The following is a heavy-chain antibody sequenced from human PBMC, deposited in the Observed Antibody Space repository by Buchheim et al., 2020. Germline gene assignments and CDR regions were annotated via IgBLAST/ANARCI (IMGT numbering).Heavy chain of an antibody. CDR3: ARAYSSSYFYYYYGMDV. CDR2: IWYDGSNK. CDR1: GFTFSSYG. D-gene: IGHD6-6*01. Sequence: QVQLVESGGGVVQPGRSLRLSCAASGFTFSSYGMHWVRQAPGKGLEWVAVIWYDGSNKYYADSVKGRFTISRDNSKNTLYLPMNSLRSEDTAVYYCARAYSSSYFYYYYGMDVWGQGTT. V-gene: IGHV3-33*01. J-gene: IGHJ6*02.